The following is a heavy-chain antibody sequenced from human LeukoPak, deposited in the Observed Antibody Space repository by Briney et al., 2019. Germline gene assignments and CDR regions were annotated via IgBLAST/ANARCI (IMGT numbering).Heavy chain of an antibody. CDR2: ISWDGGST. D-gene: IGHD3-16*01. V-gene: IGHV3-43D*03. CDR3: AKGLSALGVYYYYMDV. J-gene: IGHJ6*03. CDR1: GFTFDDYA. Sequence: PGGSLRLSCAASGFTFDDYAMHWVRQAPGKGLEWVSLISWDGGSTYYADSVKGRFTISRDNSKNSLYLQMNSLRAEDTALYYCAKGLSALGVYYYYMDVWGKGTTVTVSS.